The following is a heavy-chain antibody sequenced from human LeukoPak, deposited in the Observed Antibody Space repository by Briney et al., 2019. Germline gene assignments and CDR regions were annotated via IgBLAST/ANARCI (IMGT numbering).Heavy chain of an antibody. J-gene: IGHJ5*02. CDR2: IHASGDT. V-gene: IGHV3-53*01. D-gene: IGHD4-17*01. Sequence: GGSLRLSCAASGLTGSHNYVSWVRQAPGKGLEWVSAIHASGDTCYADSVKGRFTISRDTSKNTLYLQINSLRVEDTAVYYCIVFGDSNHWGQGTLVTVSS. CDR3: IVFGDSNH. CDR1: GLTGSHNY.